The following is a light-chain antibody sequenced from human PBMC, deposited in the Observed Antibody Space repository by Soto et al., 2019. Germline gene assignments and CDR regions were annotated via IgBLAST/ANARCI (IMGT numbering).Light chain of an antibody. Sequence: EIVMTQSPATVSVSPWERATLSCRASQSVSSSYLAWYRQKPGQAPRLLIYATSTRATGIPARFSGSGSGTEFTLTISSLQSEDFAVYYCQHYNNWPLTFGGGTKVDIK. CDR1: QSVSSSY. CDR3: QHYNNWPLT. CDR2: ATS. V-gene: IGKV3-15*01. J-gene: IGKJ4*01.